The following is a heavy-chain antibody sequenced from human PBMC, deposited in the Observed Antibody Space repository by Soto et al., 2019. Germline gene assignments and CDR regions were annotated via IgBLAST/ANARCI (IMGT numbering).Heavy chain of an antibody. CDR2: IYYSGST. V-gene: IGHV4-59*01. J-gene: IGHJ4*02. Sequence: SETLSLTCSVSGGSISSYCWSWSRQPPGKGLEWIGYIYYSGSTNYNPSLKSRVTISVDTSKNRFSLKLSSVTAADTAVYYCASHSGSYPYYFDYWGQGTLVTFSS. CDR1: GGSISSYC. D-gene: IGHD1-26*01. CDR3: ASHSGSYPYYFDY.